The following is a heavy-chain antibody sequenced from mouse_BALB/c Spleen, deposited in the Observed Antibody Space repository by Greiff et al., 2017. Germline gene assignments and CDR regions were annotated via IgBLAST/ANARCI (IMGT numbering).Heavy chain of an antibody. CDR3: ARDQITTVVAPFDY. CDR2: ISYDGSN. J-gene: IGHJ2*01. CDR1: GYSITSGYY. D-gene: IGHD1-1*01. V-gene: IGHV3-6*02. Sequence: EVQLQQSGPGLVKPSQSLSLTCSVTGYSITSGYYWNWIRQFPGNKLEWMGYISYDGSNNYNPSLKNRISITRDTSKNQFFLKLNSVTTEDTATYYCARDQITTVVAPFDYWGQGTTLTVSS.